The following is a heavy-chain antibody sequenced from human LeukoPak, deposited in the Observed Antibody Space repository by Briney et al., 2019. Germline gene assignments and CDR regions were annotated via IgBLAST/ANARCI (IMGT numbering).Heavy chain of an antibody. Sequence: TSETLSLTCAVYGGSFSDYYWSWLRQPPGKGLEWIVEIEHSRSTNYNPSLKSRVTISVDTSKNQFSLKLSSVTAADTAVYYCARDHCSSISCHSGAFDIWGQGTMVTVSS. J-gene: IGHJ3*02. CDR3: ARDHCSSISCHSGAFDI. V-gene: IGHV4-34*01. CDR2: IEHSRST. CDR1: GGSFSDYY. D-gene: IGHD2-2*01.